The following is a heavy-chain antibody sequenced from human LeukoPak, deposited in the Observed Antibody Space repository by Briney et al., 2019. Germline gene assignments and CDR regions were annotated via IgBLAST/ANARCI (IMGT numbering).Heavy chain of an antibody. V-gene: IGHV4-59*01. D-gene: IGHD2-15*01. CDR2: IYYSGST. CDR3: ARDGALSVGGYYFDY. Sequence: SETLSLTCTVSGGSISSYYWSWLRQPPGKGLEWIGYIYYSGSTNYNPSLKSRVTISVDTSKNQFSLKLSSVTAADTAVYYCARDGALSVGGYYFDYWGQGTLVTVSS. CDR1: GGSISSYY. J-gene: IGHJ4*02.